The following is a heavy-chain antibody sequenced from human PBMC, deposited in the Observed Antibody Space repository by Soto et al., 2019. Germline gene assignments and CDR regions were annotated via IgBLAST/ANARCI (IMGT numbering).Heavy chain of an antibody. D-gene: IGHD5-12*01. Sequence: SETLSLTCTVSGGSISSGDYYWSWIRQPPGEGLEWIGYIYYSGSTYYNPSLKSRVTISVDTSKNQFSLKLSSVTAADTAVYYCARGYSGYGGRVNWFDPWGQGTLVTVSS. V-gene: IGHV4-30-4*01. CDR1: GGSISSGDYY. CDR3: ARGYSGYGGRVNWFDP. J-gene: IGHJ5*02. CDR2: IYYSGST.